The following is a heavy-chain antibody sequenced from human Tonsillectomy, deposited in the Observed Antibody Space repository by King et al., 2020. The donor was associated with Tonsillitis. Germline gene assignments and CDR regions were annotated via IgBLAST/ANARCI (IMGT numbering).Heavy chain of an antibody. J-gene: IGHJ4*02. CDR3: ARGGGWYWVY. Sequence: QLQESGPGLVKPSETLSLTCTVSGGSISSYYWSWIRQPPGKGLEWIGYIYYSGSTNYNPSLKSRVTISVDTSKNQFSLKLSSVTAADTAVYYCARGGGWYWVYWGQGTLVTVSS. CDR2: IYYSGST. D-gene: IGHD6-19*01. CDR1: GGSISSYY. V-gene: IGHV4-59*01.